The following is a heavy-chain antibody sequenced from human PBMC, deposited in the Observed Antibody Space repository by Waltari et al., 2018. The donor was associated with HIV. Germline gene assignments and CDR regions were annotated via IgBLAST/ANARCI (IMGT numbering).Heavy chain of an antibody. CDR1: GGSISSSY. CDR3: ARDRRYCSSTSCYNYYYGMDV. CDR2: IYYSGST. D-gene: IGHD2-2*02. Sequence: QVQLQEPGPGLVKPSEPLSLTCTVPGGSISSSYWCWIRRPPGKGWVWIGYIYYSGSTNYNPSLKSRVTISVDTSKNQFSLKLSSVTAADTAVYYCARDRRYCSSTSCYNYYYGMDVWGQGTTVTVSS. V-gene: IGHV4-59*01. J-gene: IGHJ6*02.